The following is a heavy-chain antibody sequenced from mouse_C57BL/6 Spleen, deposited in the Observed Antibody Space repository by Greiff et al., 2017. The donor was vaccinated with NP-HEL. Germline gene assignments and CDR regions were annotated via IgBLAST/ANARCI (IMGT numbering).Heavy chain of an antibody. Sequence: EVHLVESGPGLVKPSQSLSLTCSVTGYSITSGYYWNWIRQFPGNKLEWMGYISYDGSNNYNPSLKNRISITRDTSKNQFFLKLNSVTTEDTATYYCARDTTVVGGYFDYWGQGTTLTVSS. V-gene: IGHV3-6*01. CDR2: ISYDGSN. CDR1: GYSITSGYY. J-gene: IGHJ2*01. D-gene: IGHD1-1*01. CDR3: ARDTTVVGGYFDY.